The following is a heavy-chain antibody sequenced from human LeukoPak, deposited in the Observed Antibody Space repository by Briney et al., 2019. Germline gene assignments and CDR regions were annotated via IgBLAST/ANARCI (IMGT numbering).Heavy chain of an antibody. J-gene: IGHJ4*02. D-gene: IGHD6-13*01. CDR2: IYHSGST. Sequence: SETLSLTCTVSGGSISSYYWSWIRQPPGKGLEWIGYIYHSGSTYYNPSLKSRVTISVDRSKNQFSLKLSSVTAADTAVYYCARGVEPAAAGPFIDYWGQGTLVTVSS. CDR1: GGSISSYY. V-gene: IGHV4-59*12. CDR3: ARGVEPAAAGPFIDY.